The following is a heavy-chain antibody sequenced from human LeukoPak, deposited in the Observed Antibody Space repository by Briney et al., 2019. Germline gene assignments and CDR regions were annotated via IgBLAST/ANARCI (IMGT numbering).Heavy chain of an antibody. V-gene: IGHV1-46*01. Sequence: GASVRVSCKASGYTFTGYYMHWVRQAPGQGLEWMGIIDPSGDGGTSYAQKFQGRVTMTSDTSTSTVYMELRSLRYEDRAVYFCARAIELWLGMDYWGQGTLLTVSS. CDR3: ARAIELWLGMDY. D-gene: IGHD6-19*01. J-gene: IGHJ4*02. CDR1: GYTFTGYY. CDR2: IDPSGDGGT.